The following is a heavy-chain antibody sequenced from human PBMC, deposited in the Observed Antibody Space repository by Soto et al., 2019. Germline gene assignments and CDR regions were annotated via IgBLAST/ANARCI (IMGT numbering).Heavy chain of an antibody. J-gene: IGHJ4*02. Sequence: QVQLQESGPGLVKPSETLSLTCTVSGGSISSYYWSWIRQPAGKGLEWIGRIYTSGSTNYNPSLKSQVTMSVDTSKNQFSLKLSAVTAADTAVYYCARGCSSTSCYMAFDSWGQGTLVTVSS. D-gene: IGHD2-2*02. CDR3: ARGCSSTSCYMAFDS. CDR2: IYTSGST. CDR1: GGSISSYY. V-gene: IGHV4-4*07.